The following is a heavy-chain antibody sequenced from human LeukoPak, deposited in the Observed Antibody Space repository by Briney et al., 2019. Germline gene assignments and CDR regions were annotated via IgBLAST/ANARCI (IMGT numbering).Heavy chain of an antibody. CDR3: ARGKRVTAAFDY. V-gene: IGHV4-34*01. Sequence: SETLSLTCAVYGGSFSGYYWSWIRQPPGKGLEWIGEINHSGSTNYNPSLKSRVTISVDTSKNQFSLKLSSVTAADTAVYYCARGKRVTAAFDYWGQGTLVTVSS. D-gene: IGHD6-13*01. CDR2: INHSGST. J-gene: IGHJ4*02. CDR1: GGSFSGYY.